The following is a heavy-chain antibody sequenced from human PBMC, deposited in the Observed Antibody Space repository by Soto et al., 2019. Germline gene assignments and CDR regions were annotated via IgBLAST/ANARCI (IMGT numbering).Heavy chain of an antibody. CDR3: ARGDYGTGGYPFPYFDY. D-gene: IGHD2-8*02. J-gene: IGHJ4*02. V-gene: IGHV1-2*02. CDR2: INPDSGAT. Sequence: HEHLVQSGAEVKRPGASLKVSCNASGYSFTGYYIPWVRQAPVQGLERMGWINPDSGATHYAQNFQGRVTLTSDTSISTASMDLTSLTSDATAVYYCARGDYGTGGYPFPYFDYWGQGTLVIVSS. CDR1: GYSFTGYY.